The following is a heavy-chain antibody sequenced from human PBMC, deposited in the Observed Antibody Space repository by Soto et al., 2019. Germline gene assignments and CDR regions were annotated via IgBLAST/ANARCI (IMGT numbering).Heavy chain of an antibody. D-gene: IGHD3-22*01. CDR2: ISRGGGST. CDR3: AKGTYSRGFDP. V-gene: IGHV3-23*01. Sequence: EVQLLESGGGLVQPGGSLRLSCAASGFTFSSYAMSWVRQAPGKGLEWVSVISRGGGSTYYADSVKGRFTISRDNSKNALYLKMNSLRSEATAVYYCAKGTYSRGFDPWGQGTLVTVSS. J-gene: IGHJ5*02. CDR1: GFTFSSYA.